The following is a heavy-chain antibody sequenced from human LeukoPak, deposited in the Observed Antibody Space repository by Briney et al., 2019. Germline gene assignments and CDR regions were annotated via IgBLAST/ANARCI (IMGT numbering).Heavy chain of an antibody. J-gene: IGHJ4*02. D-gene: IGHD3-10*01. CDR2: IYYSGST. CDR3: ARGAWFGEFAFDY. Sequence: SETLSLTCTVSGGSISSYYWSWIRQPPGKGLEGIGYIYYSGSTNYNPSLKSRVTISVDTSKNQFSLKLSSVTAADTAVYYCARGAWFGEFAFDYWGQGTLVTVSS. V-gene: IGHV4-59*01. CDR1: GGSISSYY.